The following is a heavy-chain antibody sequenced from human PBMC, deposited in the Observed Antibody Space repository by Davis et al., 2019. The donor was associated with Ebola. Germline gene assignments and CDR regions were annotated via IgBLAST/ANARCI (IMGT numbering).Heavy chain of an antibody. V-gene: IGHV6-1*01. CDR1: GDSVSSSSGA. CDR2: TYYGSKWNN. CDR3: AMGWMQGGLAN. J-gene: IGHJ4*02. D-gene: IGHD5-18*01. Sequence: PSETLSLTFAISGDSVSSSSGAWNWIRQSPSRGLEWLGRTYYGSKWNNDYAVSVKSRIIINPDTSKNQFSLQLNSVTPEDTAVYYCAMGWMQGGLANWGQGTLVTVSS.